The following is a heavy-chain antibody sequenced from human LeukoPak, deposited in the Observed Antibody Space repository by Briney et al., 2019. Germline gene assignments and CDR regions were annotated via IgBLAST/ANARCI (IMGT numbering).Heavy chain of an antibody. CDR3: ARGSPSVVVPAATGSWFDP. CDR1: GYSFTSYW. CDR2: IYPGDSDT. D-gene: IGHD2-2*01. Sequence: GESLKISCKGSGYSFTSYWIGWVRQMPGKGLEWMGIIYPGDSDTRYSPSFQGQVTISADKSISTAYLQWSSLKASDTAMYYCARGSPSVVVPAATGSWFDPWGQGTLVTVSS. J-gene: IGHJ5*02. V-gene: IGHV5-51*01.